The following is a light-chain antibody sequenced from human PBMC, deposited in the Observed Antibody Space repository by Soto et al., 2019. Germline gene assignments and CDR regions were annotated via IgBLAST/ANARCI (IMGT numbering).Light chain of an antibody. Sequence: ALTQPASVSGSPGQSVTISCTGASSDVGAYEHVSWYQQHPGRAPKLILYDVNNRPSGVSNHFSGSKSGNTASLVISGLQANDEADYYCSSYSTTNILIFGSGTKVTVL. CDR1: SSDVGAYEH. CDR2: DVN. J-gene: IGLJ1*01. V-gene: IGLV2-14*03. CDR3: SSYSTTNILI.